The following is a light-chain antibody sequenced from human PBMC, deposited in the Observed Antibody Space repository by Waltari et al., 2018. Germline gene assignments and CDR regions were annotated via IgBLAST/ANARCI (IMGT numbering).Light chain of an antibody. V-gene: IGLV1-51*02. Sequence: QSGLTQPLSLSAAPGQKVPLPCSCTSPNIGHNYVACYQQIPGTVPKLLIYENYKRPSGIPDRFSDSRSGTSATLVITGLLTGDEADYYCGTWDSSLSGAVFGGGTHLTVL. CDR2: ENY. CDR3: GTWDSSLSGAV. J-gene: IGLJ7*01. CDR1: SPNIGHNY.